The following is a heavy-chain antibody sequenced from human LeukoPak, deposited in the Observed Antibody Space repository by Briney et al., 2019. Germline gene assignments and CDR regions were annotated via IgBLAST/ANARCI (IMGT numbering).Heavy chain of an antibody. V-gene: IGHV4-4*07. D-gene: IGHD3-10*01. CDR2: IDTSGST. Sequence: SETLSLTCTVSGGSISSYYWSWIRQPAGKGLEWIGRIDTSGSTNYNPSLKSRVTMSVDTSKNQFSLKLSSVTAADTAVYYCARAKFSTYYPQGFYFDYWGQGTLVTVSS. J-gene: IGHJ4*02. CDR1: GGSISSYY. CDR3: ARAKFSTYYPQGFYFDY.